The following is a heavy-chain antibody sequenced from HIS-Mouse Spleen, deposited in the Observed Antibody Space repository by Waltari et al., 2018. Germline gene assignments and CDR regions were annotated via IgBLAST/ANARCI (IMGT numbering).Heavy chain of an antibody. CDR3: AGDRSGSYYFDY. Sequence: EVQLVEFGGRLVQPGGYLSRSCAASGFTLSSNYMSWVRQAPGKGLEWFSVMYSGGSTYYADSVKGRFTNSRDNSKNTLYLQMNSLRAEDTAVYYCAGDRSGSYYFDYWGQGTLVTVSS. V-gene: IGHV3-66*01. D-gene: IGHD1-26*01. J-gene: IGHJ4*02. CDR2: MYSGGST. CDR1: GFTLSSNY.